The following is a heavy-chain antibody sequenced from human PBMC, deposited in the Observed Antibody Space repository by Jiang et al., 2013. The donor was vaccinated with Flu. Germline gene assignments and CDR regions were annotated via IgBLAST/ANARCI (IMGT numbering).Heavy chain of an antibody. CDR3: ARAAFYYDSSGILFDY. CDR1: GFSLSTSGMC. CDR2: IDWDDDK. V-gene: IGHV2-70*11. Sequence: KPTQTLTLTCTFSGFSLSTSGMCVSWIRQPPGKALEWLARIDWDDDKYYSTSLKTRLTISKDTSKNQVVLTMTNMDPVDTATYYCARAAFYYDSSGILFDYWGQGTPGHRLL. D-gene: IGHD3-22*01. J-gene: IGHJ4*02.